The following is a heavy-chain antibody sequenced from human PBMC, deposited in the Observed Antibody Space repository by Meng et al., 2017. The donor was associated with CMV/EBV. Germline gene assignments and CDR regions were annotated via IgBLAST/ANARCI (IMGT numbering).Heavy chain of an antibody. V-gene: IGHV3-30*18. Sequence: ASGFTFSSYGMDCVRQAPGKGGKWVEVIAYEGNNENKTNYGEGGNTSSRDYSKNSLYLQMNSLRAEDTAVYYCAKDWSYGSGRYLVYWGQGTLVTVSS. CDR1: GFTFSSYG. D-gene: IGHD3-10*01. J-gene: IGHJ4*02. CDR3: AKDWSYGSGRYLVY. CDR2: IAYEGNNE.